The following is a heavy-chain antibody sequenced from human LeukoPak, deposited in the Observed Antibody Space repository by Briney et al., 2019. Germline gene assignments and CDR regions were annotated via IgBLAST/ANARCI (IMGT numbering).Heavy chain of an antibody. CDR3: ARHDKTYYYGSGSPQPADY. Sequence: PSETLSLTCAVYGGSFSGYSWTWIRQPPGKGLEWIGEINHSGNTNYNPSLKSRVTISLDTSKNQFSLKLSSVTAADTAVHYCARHDKTYYYGSGSPQPADYWGQGTLVTVSS. CDR2: INHSGNT. D-gene: IGHD3-10*01. V-gene: IGHV4-34*01. CDR1: GGSFSGYS. J-gene: IGHJ4*02.